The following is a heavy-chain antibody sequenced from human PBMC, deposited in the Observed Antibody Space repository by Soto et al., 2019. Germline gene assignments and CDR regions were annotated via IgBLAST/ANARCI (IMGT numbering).Heavy chain of an antibody. J-gene: IGHJ6*02. CDR3: ARDQGSVFGSGSPSYYYGMDV. V-gene: IGHV1-18*01. D-gene: IGHD3-10*01. Sequence: ASVKVSCKASGYTFTSYGISWVRQAPGQGLEWMGWISAYNGNTNYAQKLQGRATMTTDTSTSTAYMELRSLRSDDTAVYYCARDQGSVFGSGSPSYYYGMDVWGQGTTVTVSS. CDR2: ISAYNGNT. CDR1: GYTFTSYG.